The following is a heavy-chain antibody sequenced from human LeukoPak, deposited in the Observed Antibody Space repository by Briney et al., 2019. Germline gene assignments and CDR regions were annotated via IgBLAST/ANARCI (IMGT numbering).Heavy chain of an antibody. CDR3: ARLSSLRGRDGYNFRAGYDY. J-gene: IGHJ4*02. V-gene: IGHV7-4-1*02. D-gene: IGHD5-24*01. CDR2: INTNTGNP. CDR1: GYTFTSYA. Sequence: ASVKVSCKASGYTFTSYAMNWVRQAPGQGLEWMGWINTNTGNPTYAQGFTGRFVFSLDTSVSTAYLQISSLKAEDTAVYYCARLSSLRGRDGYNFRAGYDYWGQGTLVTVSS.